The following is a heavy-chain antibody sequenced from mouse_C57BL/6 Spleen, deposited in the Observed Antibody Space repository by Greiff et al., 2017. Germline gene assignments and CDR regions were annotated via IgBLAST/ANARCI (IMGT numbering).Heavy chain of an antibody. CDR1: GYTFTSYW. CDR2: INPADSDT. J-gene: IGHJ2*01. Sequence: QVQLQQPGAELVKPGASVKVSCKASGYTFTSYWMHWVKQTPGQGLEWIGRINPADSDTNYNQKVKGKATLTVDKSSSTAYMQLSSLTSEDSAVYYCAIFSGGYYFDYWGQGTTLTVSS. V-gene: IGHV1-74*01. D-gene: IGHD1-1*02. CDR3: AIFSGGYYFDY.